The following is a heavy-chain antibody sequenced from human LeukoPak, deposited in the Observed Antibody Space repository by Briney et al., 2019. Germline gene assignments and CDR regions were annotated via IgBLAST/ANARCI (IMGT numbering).Heavy chain of an antibody. D-gene: IGHD5-12*01. CDR1: GGSISSSSYY. CDR2: MYYSGST. V-gene: IGHV4-39*07. J-gene: IGHJ4*02. CDR3: ARAEGYETPIDS. Sequence: PSETLSLTCTVSGGSISSSSYYWGWIRQPPGKGLEWIGSMYYSGSTYFNPSLKSRVTISLDTSKNQFSLKLSSVTAADTAVYYCARAEGYETPIDSWGQGTLVTVSS.